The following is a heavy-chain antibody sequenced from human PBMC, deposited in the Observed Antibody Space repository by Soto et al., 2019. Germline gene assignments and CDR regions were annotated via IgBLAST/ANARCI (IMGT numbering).Heavy chain of an antibody. D-gene: IGHD1-26*01. CDR2: IYYSGST. CDR1: GGSISSYY. V-gene: IGHV4-59*01. CDR3: ASSAKGGSYFDWSWFDP. Sequence: SETLSLTCTVSGGSISSYYWSWIRQPPGKGLEWIGYIYYSGSTNYNPSLKSRVTISVDTSKNQFSLKLSSVTAADTAVYYCASSAKGGSYFDWSWFDPWGQGTLVTVSS. J-gene: IGHJ5*02.